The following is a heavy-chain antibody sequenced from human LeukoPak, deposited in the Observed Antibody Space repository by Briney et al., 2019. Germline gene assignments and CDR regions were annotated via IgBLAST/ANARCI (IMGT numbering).Heavy chain of an antibody. CDR2: IYPGDSDT. V-gene: IGHV5-51*01. J-gene: IGHJ4*02. D-gene: IGHD5-24*01. CDR1: GYTFTSYW. Sequence: GESLKISCKGSGYTFTSYWIGWVRQMPGKGLEWMGIIYPGDSDTRYSPSFQGQVTISADKSISTTYLQWSSLKASDTAMYYCARLRKWLQLEDLDYWGQGTLVTVSS. CDR3: ARLRKWLQLEDLDY.